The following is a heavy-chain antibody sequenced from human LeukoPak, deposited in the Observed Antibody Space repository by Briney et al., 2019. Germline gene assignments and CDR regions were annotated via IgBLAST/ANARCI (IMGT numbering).Heavy chain of an antibody. CDR2: INPNSGGT. CDR1: GYTFTGYY. V-gene: IGHV1-2*02. Sequence: ASVKVSSKASGYTFTGYYMHWVRQAPGQGLEWMGWINPNSGGTNYAQKFQGRVTMTRDTSISTAYMELSRLRSDDTAVYYCASSSLSVVPAASWFDPWGQGTLVTVSS. D-gene: IGHD2-2*01. J-gene: IGHJ5*02. CDR3: ASSSLSVVPAASWFDP.